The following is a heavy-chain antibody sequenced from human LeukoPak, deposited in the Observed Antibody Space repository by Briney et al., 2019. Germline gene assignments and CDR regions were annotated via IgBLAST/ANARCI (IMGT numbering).Heavy chain of an antibody. D-gene: IGHD2-15*01. CDR3: AKASGGSCYAGIDY. CDR1: GFTFSSYA. J-gene: IGHJ4*02. Sequence: GGSLRLSCAASGFTFSSYAMHWVRQAPGKGLEWVAVISYDGSNKYYADSVKGRFTISRDNSKNTLYLQMNSLRAEDTAVYYCAKASGGSCYAGIDYWGQGTLVTVSS. CDR2: ISYDGSNK. V-gene: IGHV3-30*04.